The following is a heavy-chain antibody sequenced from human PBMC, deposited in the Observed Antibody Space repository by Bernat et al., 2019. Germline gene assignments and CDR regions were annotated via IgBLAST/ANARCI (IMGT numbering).Heavy chain of an antibody. J-gene: IGHJ4*02. Sequence: EVQLLESGGGLVQPGGSLRLSCAASGFAFNSYIMSWVRQAPGKGLEWVSIISGSGGNTSYADSVKGRFTISRDNSKHTVFLQMNNLRAEDTAVYYCVKGVRIEVAGNFDYWGQGTLVTVSS. D-gene: IGHD6-19*01. CDR1: GFAFNSYI. V-gene: IGHV3-23*01. CDR2: ISGSGGNT. CDR3: VKGVRIEVAGNFDY.